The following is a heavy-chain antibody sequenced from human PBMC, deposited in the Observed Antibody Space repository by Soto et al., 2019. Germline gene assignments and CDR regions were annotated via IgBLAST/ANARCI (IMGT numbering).Heavy chain of an antibody. Sequence: EVQLVESGGGLVQPGRSLRLSCAASGFTFDDYAMHWVRQAPGKGLEWVSGISCNSGSIGYADSVTRRFTMSRDNAKTALYLHMNGLRADDTALLYCARGEVDEVANNFGGLWCQGSLVTVSS. J-gene: IGHJ1*01. CDR3: ARGEVDEVANNFGGL. CDR2: ISCNSGSI. D-gene: IGHD2-21*01. V-gene: IGHV3-9*01. CDR1: GFTFDDYA.